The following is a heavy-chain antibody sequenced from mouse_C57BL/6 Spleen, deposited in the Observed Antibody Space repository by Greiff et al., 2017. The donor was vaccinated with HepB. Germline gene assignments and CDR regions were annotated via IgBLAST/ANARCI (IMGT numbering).Heavy chain of an antibody. D-gene: IGHD2-5*01. CDR3: AIVAYSNYFFYYAMDY. J-gene: IGHJ4*01. V-gene: IGHV1-74*01. CDR1: GYTFTSYW. CDR2: IHPSDSDT. Sequence: QVQLQQPGAELVKPGASVKVSCKASGYTFTSYWMHWVKQRPGQGLEWIGRIHPSDSDTNYNQKFKGKATLTVDKSSSTAYMQLSSLTSEDSAVYYSAIVAYSNYFFYYAMDYWGQGTSVTVSS.